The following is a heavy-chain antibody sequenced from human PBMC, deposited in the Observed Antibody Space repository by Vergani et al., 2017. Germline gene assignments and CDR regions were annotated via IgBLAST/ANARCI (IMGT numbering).Heavy chain of an antibody. D-gene: IGHD1-14*01. J-gene: IGHJ6*02. CDR1: GGTFSSYA. CDR3: ARLNPQPYCYGMDV. Sequence: QVQLVQSGAEVKKPGSSVKVSCKASGGTFSSYAISWVRQAPGQGLEWMGGIIPIFGTANYAKKFQGRVTITADESTSTAYMELSSLRSEDTAVYYCARLNPQPYCYGMDVWGQGTTVTVSS. V-gene: IGHV1-69*01. CDR2: IIPIFGTA.